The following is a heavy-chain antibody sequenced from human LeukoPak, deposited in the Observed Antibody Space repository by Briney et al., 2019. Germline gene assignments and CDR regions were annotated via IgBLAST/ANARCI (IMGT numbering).Heavy chain of an antibody. J-gene: IGHJ4*02. CDR3: AVLAGVRSSDY. Sequence: PSETLSLTCAVYGGSFSGFHWSWIRQSPGKGLQWIGEISHDESANYNPSLKSRVTISVDTSKNQFSLKLRSVTAADTAVYYCAVLAGVRSSDYWGQGTLVTVSS. D-gene: IGHD2-21*01. CDR1: GGSFSGFH. V-gene: IGHV4-34*01. CDR2: ISHDESA.